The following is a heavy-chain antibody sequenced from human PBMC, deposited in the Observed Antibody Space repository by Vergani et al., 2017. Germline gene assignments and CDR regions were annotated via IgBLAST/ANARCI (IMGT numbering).Heavy chain of an antibody. CDR1: GGSISSGGYY. D-gene: IGHD1-26*01. V-gene: IGHV4-31*01. CDR3: ARTLSRGGSLFDI. Sequence: QVQLQESGPGLVKPSQTLSLTCTVSGGSISSGGYYWSWIRQHPGKGLEWIGYIYYSGITYYNPSLKSLVTISVDTSKNQFSLKLSSVTAADTAVYYCARTLSRGGSLFDIWGQGTMVTVSS. J-gene: IGHJ3*02. CDR2: IYYSGIT.